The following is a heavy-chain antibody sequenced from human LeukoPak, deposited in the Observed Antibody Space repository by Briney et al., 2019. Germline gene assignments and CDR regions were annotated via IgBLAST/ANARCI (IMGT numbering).Heavy chain of an antibody. CDR2: IYTSGST. V-gene: IGHV4-61*02. CDR3: AREFRGFDP. Sequence: SQTLSLTCIVSGGSISSGSYYWSWIRQPAGKGLEWIGRIYTSGSTNYNPSLKSRVTISVDRSKNQFSLKLSSVTAADTAVYYCAREFRGFDPWGQGTLVTVSS. CDR1: GGSISSGSYY. J-gene: IGHJ5*02.